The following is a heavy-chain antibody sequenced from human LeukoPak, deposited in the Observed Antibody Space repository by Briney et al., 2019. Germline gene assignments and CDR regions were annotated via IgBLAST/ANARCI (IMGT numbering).Heavy chain of an antibody. J-gene: IGHJ4*02. CDR2: INHSGST. V-gene: IGHV4-34*01. D-gene: IGHD3/OR15-3a*01. Sequence: SETLSLTCAVYGGSFSGYYWSWIRQPPGKGLEWIGEINHSGSTNYNPSLKSRVTISVDTSKNQFSLKLSSVTAADTAVCYCARGRWTGYFDYWGQGTLVTVSS. CDR3: ARGRWTGYFDY. CDR1: GGSFSGYY.